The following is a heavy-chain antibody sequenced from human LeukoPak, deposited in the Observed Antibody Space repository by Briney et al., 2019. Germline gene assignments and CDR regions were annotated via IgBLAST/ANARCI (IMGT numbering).Heavy chain of an antibody. J-gene: IGHJ4*02. CDR3: TTDPVDIVVVVAEVSDY. CDR2: IRSKAYGETA. D-gene: IGHD2-15*01. CDR1: GFTFGDYA. Sequence: GGSLRLSCTASGFTFGDYAMSWIRQAPGKGLEWVGFIRSKAYGETADYAASVKGRFTISRDDSKAIAYLQMNSLKTEDTAVYYCTTDPVDIVVVVAEVSDYWGQGTLVTVSS. V-gene: IGHV3-49*03.